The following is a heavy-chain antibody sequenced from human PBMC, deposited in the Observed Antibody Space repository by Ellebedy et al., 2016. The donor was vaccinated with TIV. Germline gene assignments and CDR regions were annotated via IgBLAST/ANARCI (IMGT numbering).Heavy chain of an antibody. D-gene: IGHD2-2*01. CDR3: AREGAIVVVPAASPRNYAVDI. V-gene: IGHV3-21*01. CDR2: IRSISSYI. Sequence: GESLKISXAASGFNFSSYAMNWVSQAPGKGLEWVSSIRSISSYIYYADSVKGRFTIARDNAKNLLYLQMNSLRAEDTAVYYCAREGAIVVVPAASPRNYAVDIWGQGTMVTVSS. CDR1: GFNFSSYA. J-gene: IGHJ3*02.